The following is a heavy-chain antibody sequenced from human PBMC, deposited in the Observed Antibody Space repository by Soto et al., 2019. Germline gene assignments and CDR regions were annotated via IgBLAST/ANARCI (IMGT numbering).Heavy chain of an antibody. CDR3: AIDCPVPPATPNNWFDP. CDR1: GYTFANYG. CDR2: ISAQNGNT. J-gene: IGHJ5*02. Sequence: QVQLVQSGAEVKRPGDSVKVSCKASGYTFANYGMSWVRQAPGQGLEWMGWISAQNGNTKYAQKFQGRVSMTADTSTSTGYMELRSLTSDDAAVYYCAIDCPVPPATPNNWFDPWGQGTLVTVSP. D-gene: IGHD2-2*02. V-gene: IGHV1-18*04.